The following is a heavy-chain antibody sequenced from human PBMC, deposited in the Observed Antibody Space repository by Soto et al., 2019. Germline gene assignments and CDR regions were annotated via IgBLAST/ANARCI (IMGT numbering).Heavy chain of an antibody. D-gene: IGHD6-13*01. CDR3: ARDLRGGAAAGTVTPPGY. V-gene: IGHV4-4*07. CDR2: IYTSGST. J-gene: IGHJ4*02. Sequence: PSETLSLTCTVSGGSISSYYWSWIRQPAGKGLEWIGRIYTSGSTNYNPSLKSRVTMSVDTSKNQFSLKLSSVTAADTAVYYCARDLRGGAAAGTVTPPGYWGQGTLVTVSS. CDR1: GGSISSYY.